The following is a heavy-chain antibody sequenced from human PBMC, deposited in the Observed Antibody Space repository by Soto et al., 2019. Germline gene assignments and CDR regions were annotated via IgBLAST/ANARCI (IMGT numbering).Heavy chain of an antibody. CDR2: ISYDGSNK. Sequence: GGSLRLSCAASGFTFSSYGMHWVRQAPGKGLEWVAVISYDGSNKYYADSVKGRFTISRDNSKNTLYLQMNSLRAEDTAVYYCAKEGSEWELLGGSYFDYWGQGTLVTVSS. D-gene: IGHD1-26*01. J-gene: IGHJ4*02. CDR1: GFTFSSYG. CDR3: AKEGSEWELLGGSYFDY. V-gene: IGHV3-30*18.